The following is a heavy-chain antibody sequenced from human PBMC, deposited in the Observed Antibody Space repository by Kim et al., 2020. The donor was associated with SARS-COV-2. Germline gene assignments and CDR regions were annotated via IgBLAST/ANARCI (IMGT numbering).Heavy chain of an antibody. Sequence: TNSAQNLQGRVTMTRDTSISTAFIELSGLRSDDTAVYYCATGNEIYYFNYWGQGTLVTVSS. CDR3: ATGNEIYYFNY. V-gene: IGHV1-2*02. CDR2: T. D-gene: IGHD1-1*01. J-gene: IGHJ4*02.